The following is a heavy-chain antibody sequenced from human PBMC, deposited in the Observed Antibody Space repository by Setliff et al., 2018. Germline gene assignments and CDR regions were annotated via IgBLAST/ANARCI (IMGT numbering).Heavy chain of an antibody. CDR2: ISADNGQT. CDR3: ARERAYDGINYYGMDV. CDR1: GHSFTSYG. V-gene: IGHV1-18*01. Sequence: ASVKVSCKTSGHSFTSYGISWVRQAPGQGLEWMGWISADNGQTRNVQSIQGRVTMTTDTTTSTAYMELRSLRSDDTAVYYCARERAYDGINYYGMDVWGQGTTVTVSS. J-gene: IGHJ6*01. D-gene: IGHD3-22*01.